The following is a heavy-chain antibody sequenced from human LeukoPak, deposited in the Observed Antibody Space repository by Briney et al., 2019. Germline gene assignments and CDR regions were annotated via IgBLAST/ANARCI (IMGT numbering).Heavy chain of an antibody. CDR1: GFTFGSYS. CDR2: ISSSSSYI. J-gene: IGHJ6*02. D-gene: IGHD4-17*01. Sequence: PGGSLRLSCAASGFTFGSYSMNWVRQAPGKGLEWVSSISSSSSYIYYADSVKGRFTISRDNAKNSLYLQMNSLRAEDTAVYYCARDGDYYYYYGMDVWGQGTTVTVSS. V-gene: IGHV3-21*01. CDR3: ARDGDYYYYYGMDV.